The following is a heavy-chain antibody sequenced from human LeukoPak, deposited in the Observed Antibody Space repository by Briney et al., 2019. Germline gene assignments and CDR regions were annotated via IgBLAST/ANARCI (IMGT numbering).Heavy chain of an antibody. CDR3: ARRGGSSSRRSPIDY. J-gene: IGHJ4*02. Sequence: GGSLRLSCTASGFTFSDYWMTWVRQAPGKGPEWVANIKQDGSQRYYVDSVRGRSTISRDNAKNSLFLQMNGLRAEDTAVYYCARRGGSSSRRSPIDYWGQGTLVTVSS. CDR2: IKQDGSQR. D-gene: IGHD6-6*01. V-gene: IGHV3-7*01. CDR1: GFTFSDYW.